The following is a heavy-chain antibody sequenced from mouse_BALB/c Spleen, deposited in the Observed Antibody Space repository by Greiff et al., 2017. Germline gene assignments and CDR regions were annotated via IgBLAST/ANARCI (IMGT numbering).Heavy chain of an antibody. CDR2: ISYSGST. CDR1: GYSITSDYA. V-gene: IGHV3-2*02. Sequence: EVKLVESGPGLVKPSQSLSLTCTVTGYSITSDYAWNWIRQFPGNKLEWMGYISYSGSTSYNPSLKSRISITRDTSKNQFFLQLNSVTTEDTATYYCARGSSGYVFAYWGQGTLVTVSA. J-gene: IGHJ3*01. D-gene: IGHD3-1*01. CDR3: ARGSSGYVFAY.